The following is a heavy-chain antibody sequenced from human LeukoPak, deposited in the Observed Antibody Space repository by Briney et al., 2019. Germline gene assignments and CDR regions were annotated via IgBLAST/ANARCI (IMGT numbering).Heavy chain of an antibody. V-gene: IGHV3-30*02. CDR1: GFTFSSYG. J-gene: IGHJ4*02. Sequence: GGSLRLSCAASGFTFSSYGMHWVRQAPGKGLDWVAFIHHDGSNKYYADSVRGRFTISRDNSKNTLYLQMNSLRAEDTAVYYCARGGPAAGRFDYWGQGTLVTVSS. D-gene: IGHD6-13*01. CDR3: ARGGPAAGRFDY. CDR2: IHHDGSNK.